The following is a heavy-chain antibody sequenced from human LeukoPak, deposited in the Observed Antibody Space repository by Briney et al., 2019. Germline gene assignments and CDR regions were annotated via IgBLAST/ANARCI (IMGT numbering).Heavy chain of an antibody. CDR2: INTNTGNP. CDR1: GYTFTNYA. Sequence: ASVKVSCKASGYTFTNYALYWVRQAPGQGLEWMGWINTNTGNPTYAQGFTGRFVFSLDTSVSTAYLQITSLKAEDTAVYYCARDLWGIRVDDYGDLRSDYWGQGTLVTVSS. J-gene: IGHJ4*02. CDR3: ARDLWGIRVDDYGDLRSDY. D-gene: IGHD4-17*01. V-gene: IGHV7-4-1*02.